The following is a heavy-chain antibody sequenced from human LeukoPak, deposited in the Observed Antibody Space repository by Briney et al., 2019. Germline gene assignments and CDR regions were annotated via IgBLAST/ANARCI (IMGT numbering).Heavy chain of an antibody. CDR1: GGSISSYY. CDR2: IYYSGSN. J-gene: IGHJ5*02. CDR3: ARQGTMVRGVTELYNWFDP. Sequence: SETLSLTCTVSGGSISSYYWSWIRQPPGKGLEWIGYIYYSGSNNYNPSLKSRVTISVDTSKNQFSLKLSSVTAADTAVYYCARQGTMVRGVTELYNWFDPWGQGTLVTVSS. D-gene: IGHD3-10*01. V-gene: IGHV4-59*08.